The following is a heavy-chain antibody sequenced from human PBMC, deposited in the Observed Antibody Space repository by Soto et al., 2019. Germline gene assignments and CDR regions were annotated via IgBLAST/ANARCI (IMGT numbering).Heavy chain of an antibody. Sequence: QVQLVQSGAEVQKPGSSLKVSCKASGGTFSGYVISWVRQAPGQGLEWMGGIIPMLGAPNYAQKFQGRVTITADDSTTTGYMELSSLRSEDTAVYFCARLLAKYNWNSPFDLWGQGTLVTVSS. V-gene: IGHV1-69*19. J-gene: IGHJ4*02. CDR1: GGTFSGYV. D-gene: IGHD1-7*01. CDR2: IIPMLGAP. CDR3: ARLLAKYNWNSPFDL.